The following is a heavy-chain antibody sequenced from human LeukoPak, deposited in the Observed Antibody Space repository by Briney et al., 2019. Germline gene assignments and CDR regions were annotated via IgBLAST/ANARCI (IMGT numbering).Heavy chain of an antibody. J-gene: IGHJ4*02. V-gene: IGHV3-43*02. CDR2: ISGDGGST. Sequence: PGGSLRLSCAASGFTFDDYAMLWVRQAPGKGLEWVSLISGDGGSTYYADSVKGRFTISRDNSKNSLYLQMNSLRTEDTALYYCAKDATWGWLQPVGDYFDYWGQGTLVTVSS. D-gene: IGHD5-24*01. CDR1: GFTFDDYA. CDR3: AKDATWGWLQPVGDYFDY.